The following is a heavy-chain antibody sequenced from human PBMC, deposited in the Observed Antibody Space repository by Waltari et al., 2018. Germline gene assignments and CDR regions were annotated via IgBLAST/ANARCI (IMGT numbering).Heavy chain of an antibody. CDR3: ARTAYDHLTGYPTLDH. CDR2: IYYSGST. CDR1: GAYFESSSHY. D-gene: IGHD3-9*01. Sequence: QVQLQESGPGLVKPSETLSLTCSVSGAYFESSSHYWGWVRQPPGKGLEWIGSIYYSGSTYYNPSLKSRVNMSVDTANYQFSRNVTSVTAADTAIYYCARTAYDHLTGYPTLDHWGQGILVTVSS. J-gene: IGHJ4*02. V-gene: IGHV4-39*07.